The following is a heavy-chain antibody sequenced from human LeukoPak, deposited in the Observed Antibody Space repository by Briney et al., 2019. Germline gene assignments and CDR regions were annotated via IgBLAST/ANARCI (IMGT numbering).Heavy chain of an antibody. CDR3: ARAIYDFWSGFPIY. D-gene: IGHD3-3*01. Sequence: ASVKVSCKASGYTFTGYYIHWVRQAPGQGLEWMGWINPNSGGTIYAQKFQGRVTMTRDTSISTAYMELSRLRSDDTAVYYCARAIYDFWSGFPIYWGQGTLVTVSS. CDR1: GYTFTGYY. CDR2: INPNSGGT. V-gene: IGHV1-2*02. J-gene: IGHJ4*02.